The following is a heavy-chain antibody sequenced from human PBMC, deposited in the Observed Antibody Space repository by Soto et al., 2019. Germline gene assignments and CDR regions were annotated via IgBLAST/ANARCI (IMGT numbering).Heavy chain of an antibody. J-gene: IGHJ3*02. CDR1: GFTFSSYS. V-gene: IGHV3-48*02. Sequence: EVQLVESGGGLVQPGGSLRLSCAASGFTFSSYSMNWVRRAPGKGLEWVSYISSSSSTIYYADSVKGRFTISRDNAKNSLYLQMNSLRDEDTAVYYCARDDRGYYYDSSDAFDIWGQGTMVTVSS. CDR2: ISSSSSTI. CDR3: ARDDRGYYYDSSDAFDI. D-gene: IGHD3-22*01.